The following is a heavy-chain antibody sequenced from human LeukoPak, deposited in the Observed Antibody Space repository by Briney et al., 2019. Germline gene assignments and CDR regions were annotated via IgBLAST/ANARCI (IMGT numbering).Heavy chain of an antibody. D-gene: IGHD5-24*01. Sequence: GGSLRLSCAASGFTFSSYGMHWVRQAPGKGLEWVAVISYDGSKKYYADSVKGRFTISRDNSKNTLYLQMNSLRVEDTAVYYCARDRSDGYNKNDYWGQGTLVTVSS. CDR3: ARDRSDGYNKNDY. J-gene: IGHJ4*02. CDR2: ISYDGSKK. V-gene: IGHV3-33*05. CDR1: GFTFSSYG.